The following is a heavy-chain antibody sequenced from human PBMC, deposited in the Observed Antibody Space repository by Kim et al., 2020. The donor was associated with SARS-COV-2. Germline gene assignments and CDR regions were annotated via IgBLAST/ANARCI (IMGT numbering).Heavy chain of an antibody. CDR1: GGSISSYY. D-gene: IGHD3-10*01. J-gene: IGHJ2*01. CDR3: ARWYGSGSYRDWYFDL. V-gene: IGHV4-59*13. CDR2: IYYSGST. Sequence: SETLSLTCTVSGGSISSYYWSWIRQPPGKGLEWIGYIYYSGSTNYNPSLKSRVTISVDTSKNQFSLKLSSVTAADTAVYYCARWYGSGSYRDWYFDLWGRGTLVTVSS.